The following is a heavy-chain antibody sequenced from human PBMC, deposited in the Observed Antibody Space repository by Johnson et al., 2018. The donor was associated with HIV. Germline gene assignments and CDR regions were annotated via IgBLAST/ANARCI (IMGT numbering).Heavy chain of an antibody. CDR1: GFTFSSYA. J-gene: IGHJ3*02. CDR3: AKNSAAFDI. V-gene: IGHV3-30*04. CDR2: ISYDGSNK. D-gene: IGHD2/OR15-2a*01. Sequence: QVQLVESGGGLVQPGGSLRLSCADSGFTFSSYAMSWVRQAPGKGLEWVSVISYDGSNKYYADSVKGRFTISRDNSKNTLYLQMNSLRAEDTAVYYCAKNSAAFDIWGQGTMVTVSS.